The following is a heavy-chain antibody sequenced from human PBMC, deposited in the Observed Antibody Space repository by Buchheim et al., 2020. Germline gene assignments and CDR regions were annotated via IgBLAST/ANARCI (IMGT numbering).Heavy chain of an antibody. CDR2: ISGGSSTI. V-gene: IGHV3-48*01. Sequence: EVQLEEPGGGLVQPGGSLRLSCAASGFTFSSYSMNWVRQAPGKGLEWVSYISGGSSTIYYADSVKGRFTISRDNAKRSLYLQMNSLSAEDTAVYYCARVGYNYDMDVWGQGTT. J-gene: IGHJ6*02. CDR1: GFTFSSYS. CDR3: ARVGYNYDMDV.